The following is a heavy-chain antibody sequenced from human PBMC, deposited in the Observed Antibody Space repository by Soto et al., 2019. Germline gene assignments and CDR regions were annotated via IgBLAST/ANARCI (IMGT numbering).Heavy chain of an antibody. J-gene: IGHJ5*02. V-gene: IGHV1-69*13. D-gene: IGHD3-10*02. CDR1: GCSFSTYL. Sequence: GASVKVSCKASGCSFSTYLGSWVRRAPGKGLEGLGDIIPLFGTTNYVQRFQGRVTITADDSTSTAYMELSSLSSADTAVYYCAINVDSAYYVCWFDLWGQGTLVTVSS. CDR2: IIPLFGTT. CDR3: AINVDSAYYVCWFDL.